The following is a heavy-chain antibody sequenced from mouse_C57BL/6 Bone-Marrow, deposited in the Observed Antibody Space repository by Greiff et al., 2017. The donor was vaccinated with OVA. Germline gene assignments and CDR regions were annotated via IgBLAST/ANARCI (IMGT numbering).Heavy chain of an antibody. CDR3: ARQGITTVSHY. CDR2: ISSGGSYT. Sequence: VQLKESGGDLVKPGGSLKLSCAASGFTFSSYGMSWVRQTPDKRLEWVATISSGGSYTYYPDSVKGRFTISRDNAKNTLYLQMSSLKSEDTAMYYCARQGITTVSHYWGQGTTLTVSS. D-gene: IGHD1-1*01. J-gene: IGHJ2*01. V-gene: IGHV5-6*01. CDR1: GFTFSSYG.